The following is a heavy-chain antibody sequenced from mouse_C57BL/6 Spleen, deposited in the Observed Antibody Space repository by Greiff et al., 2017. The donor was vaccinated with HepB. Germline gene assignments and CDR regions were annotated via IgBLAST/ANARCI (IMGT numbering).Heavy chain of an antibody. V-gene: IGHV1-22*01. D-gene: IGHD3-2*02. CDR1: GYTFTDYN. Sequence: EVHLVESGPELVKPGASVKMSCKASGYTFTDYNMHWVKQSHGKSLEWIGYINPNNGGTSYNQKFKGKATLTVNKSSSTAYMELRSLTSEDSAVYYCATGYLAMDYWGQGTSVTVSS. CDR2: INPNNGGT. J-gene: IGHJ4*01. CDR3: ATGYLAMDY.